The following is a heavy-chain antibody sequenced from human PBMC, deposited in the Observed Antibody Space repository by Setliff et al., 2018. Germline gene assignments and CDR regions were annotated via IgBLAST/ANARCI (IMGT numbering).Heavy chain of an antibody. CDR1: GVSVNSLTW. CDR3: ARGGGGYHAAS. J-gene: IGHJ5*02. Sequence: PSETLSLTCAVSGVSVNSLTWWSWVRQSPGKGLEWIGHIYHDGNTKSYPSVHFNQSLKSRVTMSVDKSKNHFSLELTSVTAADTAVYYCARGGGGYHAASWGQGILVTAPQ. D-gene: IGHD2-2*01. CDR2: IYHDGNT. V-gene: IGHV4-4*02.